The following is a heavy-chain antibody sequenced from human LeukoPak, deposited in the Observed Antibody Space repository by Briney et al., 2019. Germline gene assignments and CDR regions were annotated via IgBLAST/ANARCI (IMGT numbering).Heavy chain of an antibody. D-gene: IGHD3-10*01. CDR3: ARDRVKYYGSGSYFDY. CDR2: IYYSGST. CDR1: GGSISSSSYY. V-gene: IGHV4-39*07. Sequence: SETLSLTCTVSGGSISSSSYYWGWIRQPPGKGLEWIGSIYYSGSTNYNPSLKSRVTISVDTSKNQFSLKLSSVTAADTAVYYCARDRVKYYGSGSYFDYWGQGTLVTVSS. J-gene: IGHJ4*02.